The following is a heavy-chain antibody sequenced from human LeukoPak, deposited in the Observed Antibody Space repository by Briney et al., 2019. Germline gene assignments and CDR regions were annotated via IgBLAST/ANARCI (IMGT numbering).Heavy chain of an antibody. CDR2: VDGGGRRT. D-gene: IGHD3-3*01. V-gene: IGHV3-74*01. CDR3: VKDRDFWSGLDV. Sequence: GGSLRLSCAASGFTFSTHWMHWVRQVPGRGPVWVSRVDGGGRRTSYADSVKGRFTISRDNAKNSLYLQMNSLKLEDTALYYCVKDRDFWSGLDVWGQGTMVTVS. J-gene: IGHJ6*02. CDR1: GFTFSTHW.